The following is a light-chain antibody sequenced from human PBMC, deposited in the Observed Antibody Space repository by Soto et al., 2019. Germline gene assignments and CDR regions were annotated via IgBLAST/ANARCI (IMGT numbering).Light chain of an antibody. CDR2: YDD. CDR1: DSNIGSNG. V-gene: IGLV1-36*01. CDR3: AAWDASLNGVV. Sequence: HSVLTQPPSVSEAPRQRVTISCSGSDSNIGSNGVNWYQQLPGKAPKLVIFYDDLLPLGVSDRFSGSKSDTSASLAISDLQSEDEAEYFCAAWDASLNGVVFGGGTQLTVL. J-gene: IGLJ3*02.